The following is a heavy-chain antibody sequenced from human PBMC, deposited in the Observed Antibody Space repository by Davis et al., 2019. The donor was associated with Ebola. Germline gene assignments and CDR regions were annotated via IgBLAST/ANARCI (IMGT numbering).Heavy chain of an antibody. CDR2: IHYGGSA. D-gene: IGHD2-15*01. CDR1: GGSISGHY. J-gene: IGHJ5*02. CDR3: ARASIGDCSGGTCHFEGFDA. V-gene: IGHV4-59*11. Sequence: PSETLSLTCTLSGGSISGHYWSWIRRTPGKGLEWIGYIHYGGSAIYHPSLKSRATISVDRPNNRFSLNLSSGTAADTAVYYCARASIGDCSGGTCHFEGFDAWGQGIQVTVSS.